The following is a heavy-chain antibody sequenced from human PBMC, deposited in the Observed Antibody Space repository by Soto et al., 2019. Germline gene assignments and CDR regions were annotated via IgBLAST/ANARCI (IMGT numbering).Heavy chain of an antibody. CDR1: CGFISNGDYH. CDR3: AREGGYDSPHGC. D-gene: IGHD5-12*01. CDR2: TYPSGST. Sequence: SETLSLTCTVSCGFISNGDYHWSWIRQPPGKGLEWIGYTYPSGSTYYNASLRSRVTISIDASKNQFSLKLNSVTAADTAVYYCAREGGYDSPHGCWGQGTLVTSPQ. V-gene: IGHV4-30-4*01. J-gene: IGHJ4*02.